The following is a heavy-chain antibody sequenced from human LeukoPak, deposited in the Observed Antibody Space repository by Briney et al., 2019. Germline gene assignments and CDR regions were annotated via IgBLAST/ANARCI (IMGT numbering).Heavy chain of an antibody. D-gene: IGHD7-27*01. CDR2: IYSGGGT. J-gene: IGHJ4*02. CDR1: GFTVSSNY. Sequence: PGGSLRLSCAASGFTVSSNYMSWVRRAPGKGLEWVSTIYSGGGTYYVDSVKGRFTVSRDNSKNTLYIQMNSLRAEDTAVYYCASDIPNNWGLGYWGQGTLVTVSS. CDR3: ASDIPNNWGLGY. V-gene: IGHV3-66*01.